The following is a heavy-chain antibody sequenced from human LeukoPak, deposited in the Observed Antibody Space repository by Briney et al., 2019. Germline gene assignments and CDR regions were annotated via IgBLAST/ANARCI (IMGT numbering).Heavy chain of an antibody. Sequence: GGSLRLSCAASGFTFSSYAMHWVRQAPGKGLEWVAVISYDGSNKYYADSVKGRFTISRDNAKNSLYLQMNSLRAEDTAVYYCASKARTTPDYYYMDVWGKGTTVTVSS. J-gene: IGHJ6*03. CDR1: GFTFSSYA. CDR3: ASKARTTPDYYYMDV. D-gene: IGHD1-1*01. V-gene: IGHV3-30*04. CDR2: ISYDGSNK.